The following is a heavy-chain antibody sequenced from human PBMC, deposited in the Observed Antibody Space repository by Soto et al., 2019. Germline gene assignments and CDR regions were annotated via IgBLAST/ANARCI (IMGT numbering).Heavy chain of an antibody. CDR1: GGTFSSYA. Sequence: GASVKVSCKASGGTFSSYAISWVRQAHGQGLEWMGGIIPIFGTANYAQKFQGRVTITADESTSTAYMELSSLRSEDTAVYYCARGGINYDFWSGYSTSYFDYWGQGTLVTVSS. V-gene: IGHV1-69*13. D-gene: IGHD3-3*01. CDR3: ARGGINYDFWSGYSTSYFDY. CDR2: IIPIFGTA. J-gene: IGHJ4*02.